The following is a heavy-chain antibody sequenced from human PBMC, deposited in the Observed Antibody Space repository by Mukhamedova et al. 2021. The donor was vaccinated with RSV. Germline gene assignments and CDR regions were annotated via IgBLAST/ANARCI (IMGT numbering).Heavy chain of an antibody. CDR3: ARALAVAGTPDAFDI. D-gene: IGHD6-19*01. Sequence: GKGLEWIGYIYYSGSTNYNPSLKSRVTISVDTSKNQFSLKLSSVTAADTAVYYCARALAVAGTPDAFDIWGQGTMVTVSS. V-gene: IGHV4-59*13. CDR2: IYYSGST. J-gene: IGHJ3*02.